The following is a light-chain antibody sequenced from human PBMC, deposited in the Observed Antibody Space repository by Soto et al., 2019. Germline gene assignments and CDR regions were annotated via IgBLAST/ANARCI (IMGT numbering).Light chain of an antibody. CDR3: QQYTNWLT. Sequence: EIVMTQSPATLSVSPGERVTLSCRASQSISSSLTWYQQKPGQSPRLLMYGASTRATGIPARFSGSGSGTDFTITISSLVSEEFAVYSCQQYTNWLTVGGGTKVEIK. CDR2: GAS. CDR1: QSISSS. V-gene: IGKV3-15*01. J-gene: IGKJ4*01.